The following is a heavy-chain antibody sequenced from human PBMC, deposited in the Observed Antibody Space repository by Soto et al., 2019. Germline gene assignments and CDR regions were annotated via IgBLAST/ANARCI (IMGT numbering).Heavy chain of an antibody. CDR2: IKQDGSEI. D-gene: IGHD3-10*01. J-gene: IGHJ4*02. Sequence: EVQLVESGGDLVQPGGSLRLSCATSGFAFSSYWMNWVRQVPGKGLEWVANIKQDGSEINYVDSVRGLFTISRNNANSSLYLQMNSLRAEDTAVYYGVRSSGWTGDYWGQGILVTVSS. CDR1: GFAFSSYW. V-gene: IGHV3-7*04. CDR3: VRSSGWTGDY.